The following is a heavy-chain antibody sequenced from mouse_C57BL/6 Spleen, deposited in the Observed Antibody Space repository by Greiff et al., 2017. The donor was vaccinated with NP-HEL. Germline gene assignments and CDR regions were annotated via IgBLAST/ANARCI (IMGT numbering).Heavy chain of an antibody. V-gene: IGHV5-9*01. J-gene: IGHJ2*01. CDR2: ISGGGGNT. CDR3: VRESPITAVEDIDY. CDR1: GFTFSSYT. D-gene: IGHD1-1*01. Sequence: EVQLVESGGGLVKPGGSLKLSCAASGFTFSSYTMSWVRQTPEKRLEWVATISGGGGNTYYPDSVKGRFTISRDNAKNTLYLQMSSLRAEDTALYYCVRESPITAVEDIDYWGQGTTLTVSS.